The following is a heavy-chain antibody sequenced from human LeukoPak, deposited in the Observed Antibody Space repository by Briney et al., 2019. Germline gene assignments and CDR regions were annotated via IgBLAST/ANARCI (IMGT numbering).Heavy chain of an antibody. Sequence: QPGGSLRLSCAASGFTFSSYWMSWVRQAPGKGLEWVANIKQDGSEKYYVDSVKGRFTISRDNAKNSLYLQMNSLRAEDTAVYYCTSHTGTGDAFRPFHIWGQGTMVTVSS. CDR2: IKQDGSEK. J-gene: IGHJ3*02. D-gene: IGHD2-21*02. CDR3: TSHTGTGDAFRPFHI. CDR1: GFTFSSYW. V-gene: IGHV3-7*01.